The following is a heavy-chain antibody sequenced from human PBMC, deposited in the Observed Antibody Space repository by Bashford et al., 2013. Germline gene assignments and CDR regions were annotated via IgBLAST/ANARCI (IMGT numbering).Heavy chain of an antibody. CDR3: IYSGDY. J-gene: IGHJ4*02. V-gene: IGHV4-59*12. CDR1: GGSISGYY. CDR2: IYNSGRT. Sequence: SETLSLTCTVSGGSISGYYWSWIRQSPGKGLEWIGDIYNSGRTNYKPSLKSRATISVDTSKNEFSLKLGSVTAADTAVYYCIYSGDYWGQGTLVTVSS. D-gene: IGHD5-12*01.